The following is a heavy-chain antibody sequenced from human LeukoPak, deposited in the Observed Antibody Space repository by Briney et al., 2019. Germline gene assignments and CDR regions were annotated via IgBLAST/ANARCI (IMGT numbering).Heavy chain of an antibody. CDR1: GGSISSSSYY. Sequence: SETLSLTCTVSGGSISSSSYYWGWIRQPPGKGLEWIGSIYYSGSTYYNPSLKSRVTISVDTSKNQFSLKLSSVTAADTAVYYCARDGTTGVYWGQGTLVTVSS. V-gene: IGHV4-39*07. CDR3: ARDGTTGVY. D-gene: IGHD1-14*01. CDR2: IYYSGST. J-gene: IGHJ4*02.